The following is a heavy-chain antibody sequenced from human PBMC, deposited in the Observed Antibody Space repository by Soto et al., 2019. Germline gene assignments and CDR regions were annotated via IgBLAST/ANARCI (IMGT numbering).Heavy chain of an antibody. J-gene: IGHJ4*02. CDR2: ISYDGSNK. CDR3: AKDTRRITMVRGVINH. CDR1: GFTFSSYG. Sequence: PGGSLRLSCAASGFTFSSYGMHWVRQAPGKGLEWVAVISYDGSNKYYADSVKGRFTISRDNSKNTLYLQMNSLRAEDTAVYYCAKDTRRITMVRGVINHWGQGTLVTVSS. D-gene: IGHD3-10*01. V-gene: IGHV3-30*18.